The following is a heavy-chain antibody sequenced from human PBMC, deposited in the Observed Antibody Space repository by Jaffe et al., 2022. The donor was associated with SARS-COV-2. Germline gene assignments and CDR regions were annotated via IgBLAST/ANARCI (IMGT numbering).Heavy chain of an antibody. CDR2: IRSRAKGGTT. J-gene: IGHJ4*02. CDR1: GFTIGDYG. D-gene: IGHD5-18*01. CDR3: TRWESGYSYGKY. Sequence: EVQLVESGGGLVQPGRSLRLSCSASGFTIGDYGMNWVRQAPGKGLEWVGFIRSRAKGGTTEYAASAKGRFTISRDDSKSIAYLQMNSLKSEDTALYYCTRWESGYSYGKYWGQGTLVTVSS. V-gene: IGHV3-49*04.